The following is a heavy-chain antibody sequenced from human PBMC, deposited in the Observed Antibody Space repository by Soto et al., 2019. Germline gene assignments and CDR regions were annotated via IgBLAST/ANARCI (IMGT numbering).Heavy chain of an antibody. Sequence: EVQLVESCLCLVKPRWSLRLSCAASVCTFSSYTMNWVRQAPGKGLEWVSAINSIGSYIYDVDSVKGRFTISRDNAQNSLYLEMNSLRVEDTAIYYCARVGTTLMRGRIRGNHYGMHVLGQGTTVIVSS. CDR1: VCTFSSYT. D-gene: IGHD3-10*01. CDR2: INSIGSYI. CDR3: ARVGTTLMRGRIRGNHYGMHV. J-gene: IGHJ6*02. V-gene: IGHV3-21*01.